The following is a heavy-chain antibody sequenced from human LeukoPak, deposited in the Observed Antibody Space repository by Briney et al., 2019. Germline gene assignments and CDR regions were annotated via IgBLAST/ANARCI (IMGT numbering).Heavy chain of an antibody. D-gene: IGHD6-19*01. CDR1: GGSISSYY. J-gene: IGHJ6*02. CDR2: IYYSGST. Sequence: SGTLSLTCTVSGGSISSYYWSWIRQPPGKGLEWIGYIYYSGSTNYNPSLKSRVTISVDTSKNQFSLKLSSVTAADTAVYYCARADSSGWPYYYYYGMDVWGQGTTVTVSS. V-gene: IGHV4-59*01. CDR3: ARADSSGWPYYYYYGMDV.